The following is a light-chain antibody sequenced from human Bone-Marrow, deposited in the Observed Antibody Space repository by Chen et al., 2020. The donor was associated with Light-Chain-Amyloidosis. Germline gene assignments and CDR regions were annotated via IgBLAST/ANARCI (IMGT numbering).Light chain of an antibody. Sequence: DIVLTQSPATLSLSPGERATLSCRASQSITTYLAWYQQKPGQAPRLLIPDASIRATGTPARFSGSASGTDFILTISSLEPEDFALYIWKRSSDGPSNTFGQVTRLEIK. CDR3: KRSSDGPSNT. J-gene: IGKJ2*01. CDR2: DAS. V-gene: IGKV3-11*01. CDR1: QSITTY.